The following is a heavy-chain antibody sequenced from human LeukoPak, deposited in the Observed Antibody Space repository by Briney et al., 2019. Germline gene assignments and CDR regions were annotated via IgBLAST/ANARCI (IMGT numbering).Heavy chain of an antibody. CDR2: IYTSGST. CDR1: GGSISSYY. Sequence: SETLSLTCTVSGGSISSYYWSWIRQPAGKGLEWIGRIYTSGSTNYDPSLKSRVTMSVDTSKNQFSLKLSSVTAADTAVYYCARTPPDGCTNGVCSPVEFQHWGQGTLVTVSS. D-gene: IGHD2-8*01. J-gene: IGHJ1*01. CDR3: ARTPPDGCTNGVCSPVEFQH. V-gene: IGHV4-4*07.